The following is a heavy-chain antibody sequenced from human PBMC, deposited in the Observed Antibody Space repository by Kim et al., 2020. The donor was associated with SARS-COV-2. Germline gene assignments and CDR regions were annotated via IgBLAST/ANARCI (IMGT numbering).Heavy chain of an antibody. CDR1: GGSISSSSYY. V-gene: IGHV4-39*01. CDR2: IYYSGST. Sequence: SETLSLTCTVSGGSISSSSYYWGWIRQPPGKGLEWIGSIYYSGSTYYNPSLKSRVTISVDTSKNQFSLKLSSVTAADTAVYYCARQLPGGIAVAGAYYFDYWGQGTLVTVSS. D-gene: IGHD6-19*01. J-gene: IGHJ4*02. CDR3: ARQLPGGIAVAGAYYFDY.